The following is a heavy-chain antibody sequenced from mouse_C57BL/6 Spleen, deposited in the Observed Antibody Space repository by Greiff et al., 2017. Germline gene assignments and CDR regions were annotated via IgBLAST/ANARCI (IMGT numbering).Heavy chain of an antibody. CDR1: GYTFTSYW. Sequence: QVQLQQPGTELVKPGASVKLSCKASGYTFTSYWMHWVKQRPGQGLECIGYINPSNGCTNYNEKFKSKATLTVDKSSSTAYMQLSSLTSEDSAVYYCARAIVTSYYAMDYWGQGTSVTVSS. D-gene: IGHD2-5*01. CDR3: ARAIVTSYYAMDY. J-gene: IGHJ4*01. CDR2: INPSNGCT. V-gene: IGHV1-53*01.